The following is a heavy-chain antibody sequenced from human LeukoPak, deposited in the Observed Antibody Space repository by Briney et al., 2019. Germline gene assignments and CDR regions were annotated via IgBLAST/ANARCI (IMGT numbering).Heavy chain of an antibody. CDR3: ARDPRYCSGGSCYYFDY. V-gene: IGHV1-2*06. CDR1: GGTFSSYA. CDR2: INPNSGGT. J-gene: IGHJ4*02. Sequence: ASVKVSCKASGGTFSSYAISWVRQAPGQGLERMGRINPNSGGTNYAQKFQGRVTMTRDTSISTAYMELSRLRSDDTAVYYCARDPRYCSGGSCYYFDYWGQGTLVTVSS. D-gene: IGHD2-15*01.